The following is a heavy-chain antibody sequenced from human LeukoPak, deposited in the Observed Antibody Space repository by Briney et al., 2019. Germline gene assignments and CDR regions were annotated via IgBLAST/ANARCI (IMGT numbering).Heavy chain of an antibody. J-gene: IGHJ4*02. D-gene: IGHD3-22*01. CDR2: ISGSGGST. Sequence: GGSLRLSCAASGFTFSSYAMSWVRQAPGKGLEWVSAISGSGGSTYYADSVKGRFTISRDNSKNTLYLQMNSLRAEDTAIYYCAKSLEDSSGFDYWSQGTLVTVSS. CDR1: GFTFSSYA. CDR3: AKSLEDSSGFDY. V-gene: IGHV3-23*01.